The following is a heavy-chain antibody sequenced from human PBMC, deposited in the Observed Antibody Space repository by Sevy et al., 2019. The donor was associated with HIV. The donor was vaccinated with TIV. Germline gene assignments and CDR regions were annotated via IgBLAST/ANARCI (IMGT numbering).Heavy chain of an antibody. D-gene: IGHD3-3*01. Sequence: GGSLRLSCAASGFTFSSYNMNWVRQTPGKGLEWVSSITNTNAYVADSLKGRFTISRDNAENSLYLQMNSLRAEDTAVYYCAGVGFYDFWTGLSYLDYWGQGTLVTVSS. J-gene: IGHJ4*02. CDR3: AGVGFYDFWTGLSYLDY. V-gene: IGHV3-21*01. CDR1: GFTFSSYN. CDR2: ITNTNAYV.